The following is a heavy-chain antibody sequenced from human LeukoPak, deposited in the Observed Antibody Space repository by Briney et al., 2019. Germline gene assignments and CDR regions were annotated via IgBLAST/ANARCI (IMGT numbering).Heavy chain of an antibody. CDR3: ASYSGSYYDYFDY. CDR1: GYSISSGYY. V-gene: IGHV4-38-2*01. CDR2: IYHSGST. D-gene: IGHD1-26*01. J-gene: IGHJ4*02. Sequence: SETLSLTCAVSGYSISSGYYWGWIRQPPGKGLEWIGSIYHSGSTYYNPSLKSRVTISVDTSKNQFSLKLSSVTAADTAVYYCASYSGSYYDYFDYWGQGTLVTVSS.